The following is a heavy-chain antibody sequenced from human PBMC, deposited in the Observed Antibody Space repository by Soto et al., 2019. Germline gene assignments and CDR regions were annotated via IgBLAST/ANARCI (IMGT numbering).Heavy chain of an antibody. CDR3: VRSKGGYSYGPPFEY. CDR2: ISWNSGKI. J-gene: IGHJ4*02. D-gene: IGHD5-18*01. Sequence: EVQLEESGGALVQPGRSLRLSCAASGFTFDDYAMHWVRQVLGKGLEWVSSISWNSGKIGYADSVKGRFTTSRDNAKNPLYMQMNSLRPEDTALYYCVRSKGGYSYGPPFEYWGQGTLVTVSS. CDR1: GFTFDDYA. V-gene: IGHV3-9*01.